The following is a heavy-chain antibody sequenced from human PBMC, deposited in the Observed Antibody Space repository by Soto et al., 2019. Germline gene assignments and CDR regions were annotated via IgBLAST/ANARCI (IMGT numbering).Heavy chain of an antibody. V-gene: IGHV3-7*01. Sequence: EVQLVESGGGLVQPGGSLRLSCVDSGFTFSSYWMSWVRQAPVKGLEWVGNIKQDGSEENYVDSLKGRFTISRDNAKNSMDLQLNSLGAEDTAVYYCARIAATGRGWDVWGQGTTVVVSS. CDR1: GFTFSSYW. D-gene: IGHD6-13*01. CDR2: IKQDGSEE. CDR3: ARIAATGRGWDV. J-gene: IGHJ6*02.